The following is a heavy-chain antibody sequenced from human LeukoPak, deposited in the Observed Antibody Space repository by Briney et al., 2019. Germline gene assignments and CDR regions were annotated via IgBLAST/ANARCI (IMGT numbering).Heavy chain of an antibody. V-gene: IGHV1-2*02. D-gene: IGHD2-15*01. J-gene: IGHJ4*02. CDR3: ARDQYCSGGSCYLF. CDR2: INPNSGGT. CDR1: GYTFTGYY. Sequence: ASVKVSCKASGYTFTGYYMHWVRQAPGQGLEWMGWINPNSGGTNYAQKFQGRVTMTRDTSISTAYMALSRLRSDDTAVYYCARDQYCSGGSCYLFWGQGTLVTVSS.